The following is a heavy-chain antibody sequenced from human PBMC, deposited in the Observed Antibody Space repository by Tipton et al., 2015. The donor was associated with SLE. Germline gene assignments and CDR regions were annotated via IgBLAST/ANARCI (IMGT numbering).Heavy chain of an antibody. D-gene: IGHD2-2*01. V-gene: IGHV4-59*08. J-gene: IGHJ4*02. CDR2: LKYTGST. CDR1: GGSIRSYY. Sequence: TLSLTCSVSGGSIRSYYWSWIRQPPGKGLELIGYLKYTGSTNYNPSLRSRVAISVDTSKNQISLKLNSVTAADTAMYYCARGDDEYCDSISCYHLGIDYWGQGILVTVSS. CDR3: ARGDDEYCDSISCYHLGIDY.